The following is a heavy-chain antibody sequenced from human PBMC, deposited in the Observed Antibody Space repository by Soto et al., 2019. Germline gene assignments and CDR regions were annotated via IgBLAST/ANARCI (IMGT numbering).Heavy chain of an antibody. CDR1: GGTFSSYA. V-gene: IGHV1-69*01. CDR3: ATYGGEQNYYYYGMDV. CDR2: IIPIFGTA. J-gene: IGHJ6*02. D-gene: IGHD4-17*01. Sequence: QVQLVQSGAEVKKPGSSVKVSCKASGGTFSSYAISWVRQAPGQWLEWMGGIIPIFGTANYAQKFQGRVTITADESTSTAYMELSSLRSEDTAVYYCATYGGEQNYYYYGMDVWGQGTTVTVSS.